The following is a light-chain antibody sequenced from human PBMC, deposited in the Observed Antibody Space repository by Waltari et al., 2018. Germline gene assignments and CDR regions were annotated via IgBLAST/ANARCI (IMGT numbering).Light chain of an antibody. CDR3: QQSYSTPQT. J-gene: IGKJ1*01. CDR1: QSISSY. Sequence: DIQMTQSPSSLSASVGDSVTITCRASQSISSYLNWYQQKPGQAPKLLIYAASSFQSGVPSRFSGSGSGTDFTLTISSLQPEDFATYYCQQSYSTPQTFGQGTKVEIK. CDR2: AAS. V-gene: IGKV1-39*01.